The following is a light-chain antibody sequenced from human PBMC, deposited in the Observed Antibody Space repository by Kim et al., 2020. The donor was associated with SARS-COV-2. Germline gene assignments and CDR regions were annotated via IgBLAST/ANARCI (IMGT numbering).Light chain of an antibody. CDR1: QSFSSW. CDR2: KGS. Sequence: EIQLTQSPSTLSASVGDRVTITCRASQSFSSWLAWYQQKPGKAPKLLIYKGSSLQSGVPSRFTGSESGTEFTLTISSLQPDDFATHFCHQYHIYPLTFFQGTKVDIK. J-gene: IGKJ1*01. CDR3: HQYHIYPLT. V-gene: IGKV1-5*03.